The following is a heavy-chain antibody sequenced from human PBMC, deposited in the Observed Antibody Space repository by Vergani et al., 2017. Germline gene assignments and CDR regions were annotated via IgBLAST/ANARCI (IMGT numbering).Heavy chain of an antibody. V-gene: IGHV1-46*03. Sequence: QVQLVQSGAEVKKPGASVKVSCKASGYPFTSYYMHWVRQAPGQGLEWMGIINPSGGSTSYAQKFQGRVTMTRDTSTSTVYMELSSLRSEDTAVYYCARDYDFWSGYYAFDYWGQGTLVTVSS. CDR3: ARDYDFWSGYYAFDY. CDR1: GYPFTSYY. CDR2: INPSGGST. D-gene: IGHD3-3*01. J-gene: IGHJ4*02.